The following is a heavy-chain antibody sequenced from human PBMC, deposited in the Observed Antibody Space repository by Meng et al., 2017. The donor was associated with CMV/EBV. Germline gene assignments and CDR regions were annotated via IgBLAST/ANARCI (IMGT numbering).Heavy chain of an antibody. J-gene: IGHJ3*02. D-gene: IGHD3-3*01. Sequence: GSLRLSCTVSDGSISSYYCSWIRQPPGKGLEWIGYTYSSGSTNYNPPLKTRFTISVDTSKNQFSLKLSSVTAADTAVYYCARANEHYDFWSGYYRAFDIWGQGTMVTVSS. V-gene: IGHV4-59*01. CDR3: ARANEHYDFWSGYYRAFDI. CDR2: TYSSGST. CDR1: DGSISSYY.